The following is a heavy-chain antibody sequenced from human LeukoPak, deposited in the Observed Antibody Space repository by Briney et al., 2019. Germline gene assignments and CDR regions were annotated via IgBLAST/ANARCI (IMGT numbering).Heavy chain of an antibody. Sequence: ASVKVSCKASGYMFAVFGITWVRQAPGQGLEWMGSIRVHNGDTNYAQKFQGRLTMTPDTSATTAYMELRSLRSDDTAVYYCARDRYDVGVAFDFWGQGTMVTVSS. V-gene: IGHV1-18*01. J-gene: IGHJ3*01. CDR3: ARDRYDVGVAFDF. D-gene: IGHD3-9*01. CDR2: IRVHNGDT. CDR1: GYMFAVFG.